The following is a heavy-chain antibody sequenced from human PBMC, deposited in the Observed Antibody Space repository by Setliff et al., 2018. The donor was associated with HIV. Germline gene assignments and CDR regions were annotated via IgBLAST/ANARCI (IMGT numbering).Heavy chain of an antibody. CDR2: IFSNDEK. J-gene: IGHJ3*02. V-gene: IGHV2-26*01. CDR3: ARYGLLPFDAFHI. Sequence: SGPTLVNPTETLTLTCTVSGFSLSSPRMGVSWIRQPPGKALEWLAHIFSNDEKSYTTSLKSRLTISKDTSKSQVVLTMTNMDPVDTATYYCARYGLLPFDAFHIWGQGTKVTVSS. D-gene: IGHD2-15*01. CDR1: GFSLSSPRMG.